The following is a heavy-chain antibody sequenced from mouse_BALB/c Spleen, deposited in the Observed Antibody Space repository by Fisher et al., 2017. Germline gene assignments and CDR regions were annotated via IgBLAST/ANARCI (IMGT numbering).Heavy chain of an antibody. D-gene: IGHD2-4*01. J-gene: IGHJ4*01. V-gene: IGHV1-69*02. CDR3: ARDMITTRAYAMDY. Sequence: KFKGKATLTVDESSSTAYMQLSSPTSEDSAVYYCARDMITTRAYAMDYWGQGTSVTVSS.